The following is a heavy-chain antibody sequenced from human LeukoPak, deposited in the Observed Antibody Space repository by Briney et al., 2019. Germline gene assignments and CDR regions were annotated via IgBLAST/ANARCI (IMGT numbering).Heavy chain of an antibody. J-gene: IGHJ4*02. CDR1: GFTFDDYA. V-gene: IGHV3-9*01. Sequence: GGSLRLSCAASGFTFDDYAMHWVRQAPGKGLEWVSGISWNSGSIGYADSVKGRFTISRDNAKNSLYLQMNSLRAEDTALYYCATDRPMGTSGWYGYWGQGTLVIVSS. CDR3: ATDRPMGTSGWYGY. D-gene: IGHD6-19*01. CDR2: ISWNSGSI.